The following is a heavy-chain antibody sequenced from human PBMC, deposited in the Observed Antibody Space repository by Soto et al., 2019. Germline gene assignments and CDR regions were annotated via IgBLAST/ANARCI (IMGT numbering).Heavy chain of an antibody. V-gene: IGHV1-2*02. CDR2: IGPRSGGT. CDR3: ATDDYGIFPY. CDR1: GYPITTYY. D-gene: IGHD3-10*01. J-gene: IGHJ4*02. Sequence: ASVKVSCKVSGYPITTYYIHWVRQAPGQGLEWVGWIGPRSGGTVYEQKFQGRVTMTRDTSISTVYMDLSGLTSDDTALYYCATDDYGIFPYWGQGSLVTVSS.